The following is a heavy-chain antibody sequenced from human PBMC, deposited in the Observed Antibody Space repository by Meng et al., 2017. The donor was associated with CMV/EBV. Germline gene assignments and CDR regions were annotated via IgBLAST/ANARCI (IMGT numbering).Heavy chain of an antibody. V-gene: IGHV3-30-3*02. D-gene: IGHD3-3*01. Sequence: FSSYAMHWVRQAPGKGLEWVAVISYDGSNKYYADSVKGRFTISRDNSKNTLYLQMNSLRAEDTAVYYCAKDWPKYYDFWSGENWFDPWGQGTLVTVSS. CDR1: FSSYA. CDR2: ISYDGSNK. J-gene: IGHJ5*02. CDR3: AKDWPKYYDFWSGENWFDP.